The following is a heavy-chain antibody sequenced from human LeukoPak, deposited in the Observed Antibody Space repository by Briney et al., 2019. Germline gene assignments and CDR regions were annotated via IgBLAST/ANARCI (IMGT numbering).Heavy chain of an antibody. V-gene: IGHV4-39*01. D-gene: IGHD3-3*01. J-gene: IGHJ5*02. CDR1: GGSISSYY. Sequence: SETLSLTCTVSGGSISSYYWSWIRQPPGKGLEWIGSIYYSGSTYYNPSLKSRVTISIDTSKNQFSLKLSSVTAADTAVYYCARVNEAFGGWFDPWGQGALVTVSS. CDR2: IYYSGST. CDR3: ARVNEAFGGWFDP.